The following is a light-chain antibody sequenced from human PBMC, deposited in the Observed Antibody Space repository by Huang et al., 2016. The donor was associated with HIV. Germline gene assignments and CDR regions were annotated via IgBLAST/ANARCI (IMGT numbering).Light chain of an antibody. Sequence: IVMTQSPATLSVSPGERVTRSCRANRIVSSNLAGYQQRPGQAPRRLIYGSSTRAPGIPARFSGSGSGTDFSLTISSLQSEDFALYYCHQYNNWLLSFGGGTRVDI. CDR1: RIVSSN. CDR2: GSS. J-gene: IGKJ4*01. CDR3: HQYNNWLLS. V-gene: IGKV3-15*01.